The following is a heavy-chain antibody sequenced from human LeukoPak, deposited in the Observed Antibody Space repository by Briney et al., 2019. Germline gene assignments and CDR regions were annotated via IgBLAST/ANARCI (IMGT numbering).Heavy chain of an antibody. CDR1: GFTFSSYW. V-gene: IGHV3-7*01. CDR3: ARTGIAVAQRKLGGACDI. Sequence: PGGSLRLSCAASGFTFSSYWMSWVRQAPGKGLEWVANIKQDGSEKYYVDSVKGRFTISRDNAKNSLYLQMNSLRAEDTAVYYCARTGIAVAQRKLGGACDIWGQGTMVTVSS. D-gene: IGHD6-19*01. CDR2: IKQDGSEK. J-gene: IGHJ3*02.